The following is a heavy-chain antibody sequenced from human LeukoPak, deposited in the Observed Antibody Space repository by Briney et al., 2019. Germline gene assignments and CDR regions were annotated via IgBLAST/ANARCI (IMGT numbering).Heavy chain of an antibody. J-gene: IGHJ6*02. CDR1: GFTFSSYG. CDR2: IWYDGSNK. Sequence: PGGSLRLSCAASGFTFSSYGMLWVRPAPGKGLVWVAVIWYDGSNKYYADSVKGRFTISRDNSKNTLYLQMNSLRAEDTAVYYCAREVYYYDSSGHDYYYYGMDVWGQGTTVTVSS. V-gene: IGHV3-33*01. D-gene: IGHD3-22*01. CDR3: AREVYYYDSSGHDYYYYGMDV.